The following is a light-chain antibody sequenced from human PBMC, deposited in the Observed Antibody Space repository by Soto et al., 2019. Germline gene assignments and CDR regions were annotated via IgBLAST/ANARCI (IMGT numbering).Light chain of an antibody. CDR1: QSVLYSSNNKNY. V-gene: IGKV4-1*01. Sequence: DIVMTQSPDSLAVSLGERATINCKSSQSVLYSSNNKNYLAWYQQKPGQPPKLLIYWASTRKSGVPDRFSGSGSGTDFTLTISSLQAEDVAVYYCQQYYNIPRTFGQGTKVEIK. J-gene: IGKJ1*01. CDR2: WAS. CDR3: QQYYNIPRT.